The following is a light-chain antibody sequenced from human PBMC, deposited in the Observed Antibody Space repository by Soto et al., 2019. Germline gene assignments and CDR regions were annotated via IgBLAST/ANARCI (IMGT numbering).Light chain of an antibody. CDR3: QQYNNWPPDRT. Sequence: EMVLTQSPATLSVSPGGRATLSCRASQSVSTNLAWYQQKPGQAPRLLIYDASTRATGIPARFSGSGSGTEFTLTISSLRSEDFAIYFCQQYNNWPPDRTFGQGTKVEIK. V-gene: IGKV3-15*01. CDR1: QSVSTN. CDR2: DAS. J-gene: IGKJ1*01.